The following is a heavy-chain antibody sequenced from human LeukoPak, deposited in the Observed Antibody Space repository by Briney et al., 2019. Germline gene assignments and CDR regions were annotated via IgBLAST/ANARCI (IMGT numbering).Heavy chain of an antibody. CDR2: IYPGNSDT. V-gene: IGHV5-51*01. Sequence: GESLKISCKGSGYSFTSYWIGWVRQLPGKGLEWMGIIYPGNSDTRYSPSFQGQVTISADKSISAAYLQWSSLKASDTAMYYCARHLGPSWFDPWGQGTLVTVSS. J-gene: IGHJ5*02. CDR1: GYSFTSYW. CDR3: ARHLGPSWFDP.